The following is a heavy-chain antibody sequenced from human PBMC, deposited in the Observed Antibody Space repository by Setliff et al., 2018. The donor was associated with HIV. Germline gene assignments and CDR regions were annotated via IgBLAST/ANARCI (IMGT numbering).Heavy chain of an antibody. CDR2: MHTSGNT. J-gene: IGHJ4*02. CDR1: GDSISGYY. CDR3: ARDQKGYSYGYFDS. D-gene: IGHD5-18*01. V-gene: IGHV4-4*07. Sequence: SETLSLTCTSSGDSISGYYWSWIRQPAGKGLEWIGRMHTSGNTNYNPSLKSRVTMSVDTSKNQFSLRLSSVTAAGTAVYYCARDQKGYSYGYFDSWGQGTLVT.